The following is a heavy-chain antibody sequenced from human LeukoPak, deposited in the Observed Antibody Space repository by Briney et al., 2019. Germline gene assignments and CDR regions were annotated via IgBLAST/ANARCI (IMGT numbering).Heavy chain of an antibody. V-gene: IGHV3-48*01. CDR3: ERDPHALDY. CDR1: GFSFSSYS. CDR2: IAYTGTI. J-gene: IGHJ4*02. Sequence: GGSLRLSCAASGFSFSSYSMNWVRQAPGKGLEWVAYIAYTGTIHYADSVRGRFAISRDNAKNSLYLELNSLRVEDTAVYYCERDPHALDYWGQGTRVTVSS.